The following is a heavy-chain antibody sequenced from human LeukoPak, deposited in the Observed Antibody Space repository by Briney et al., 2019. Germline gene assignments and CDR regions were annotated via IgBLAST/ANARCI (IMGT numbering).Heavy chain of an antibody. CDR1: GGSISRTTYY. CDR2: IFYSGYT. Sequence: PSETLSLTCSVSGGSISRTTYYWGWIRQPPGKGLEWIGSIFYSGYTYYNPSLKSRVTISIDTSKNQFSLKLSSVTAADMAVYYCARDLGGHCSGGSCYQNWFDPWGQGTLVTVSS. J-gene: IGHJ5*02. CDR3: ARDLGGHCSGGSCYQNWFDP. V-gene: IGHV4-39*07. D-gene: IGHD2-15*01.